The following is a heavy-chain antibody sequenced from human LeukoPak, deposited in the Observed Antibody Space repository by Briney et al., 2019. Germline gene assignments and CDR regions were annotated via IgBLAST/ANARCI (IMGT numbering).Heavy chain of an antibody. Sequence: GGSLRLSCAASGFTFSSYSMNWVRQAPGKGLEWVSSISSSSSYKYYADSVKGRFTISRDNAKNSLYLQMNSLRAEDTAVYYCARRIAVAAVSEFDYWGQGTLVTVSS. J-gene: IGHJ4*02. CDR2: ISSSSSYK. D-gene: IGHD6-19*01. CDR1: GFTFSSYS. V-gene: IGHV3-21*01. CDR3: ARRIAVAAVSEFDY.